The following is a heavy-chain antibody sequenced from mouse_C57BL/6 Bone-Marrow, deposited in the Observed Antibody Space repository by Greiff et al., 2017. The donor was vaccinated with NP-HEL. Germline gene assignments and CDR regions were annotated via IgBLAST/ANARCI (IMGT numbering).Heavy chain of an antibody. CDR2: IYPGGGYT. J-gene: IGHJ1*03. D-gene: IGHD1-1*01. CDR3: ARAPYYYGDWYFDV. CDR1: GYTFTNYW. V-gene: IGHV1-63*01. Sequence: LVESGAELVRPGTSVKMSCKASGYTFTNYWIGWAKQRPGHGLEWIGDIYPGGGYTNYNEKFKGKATLTADKSSSTAYMQFSSLTSEDSAIYYCARAPYYYGDWYFDVWGTGTTVTVSS.